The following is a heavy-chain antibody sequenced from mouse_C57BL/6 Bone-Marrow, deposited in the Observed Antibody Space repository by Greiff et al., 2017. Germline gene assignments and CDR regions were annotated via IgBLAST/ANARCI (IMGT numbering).Heavy chain of an antibody. V-gene: IGHV1-55*01. CDR2: IYPGSGST. CDR3: ARNPRYNGRSGYFDY. D-gene: IGHD1-1*01. J-gene: IGHJ2*01. CDR1: GYTFTSYW. Sequence: QVQLQQPGAELVKPGASVKMSCKASGYTFTSYWITWVKQRPGQGLAWIGDIYPGSGSTNYNEKFKSKATLTVDTSSSTAYMQLSSLTSEDSAVDDCARNPRYNGRSGYFDYWGQGTTLTVSS.